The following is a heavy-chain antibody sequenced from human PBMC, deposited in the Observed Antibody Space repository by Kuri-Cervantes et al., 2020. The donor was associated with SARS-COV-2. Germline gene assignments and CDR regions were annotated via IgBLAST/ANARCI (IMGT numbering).Heavy chain of an antibody. CDR3: ARVEEYGDSYYYYYGMDG. CDR1: GGTFSSYA. J-gene: IGHJ6*02. D-gene: IGHD4-17*01. Sequence: SVNVSCKASGGTFSSYAISWVRQAPGQGLEWMGGIIPIFGTANYAQKFQGRVTITADESTSTAYMELSSLRSEDTAVYYCARVEEYGDSYYYYYGMDGWGQGTTVTVSS. V-gene: IGHV1-69*13. CDR2: IIPIFGTA.